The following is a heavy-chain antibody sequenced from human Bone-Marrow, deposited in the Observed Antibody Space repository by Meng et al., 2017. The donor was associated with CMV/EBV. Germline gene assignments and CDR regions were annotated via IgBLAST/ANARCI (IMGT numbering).Heavy chain of an antibody. CDR3: ARDGSGWYYFDY. CDR2: TYYRAKWYS. V-gene: IGHV6-1*01. J-gene: IGHJ4*02. CDR1: GDHVSSNNAA. Sequence: LRLSCAISGDHVSSNNAAWNWIRQSPSRGLEWLGRTYYRAKWYSDHAISVKGRITINPDTSKNQVSMHLTSVTPEDTAVYYCARDGSGWYYFDYCGQGTPVTASS. D-gene: IGHD6-19*01.